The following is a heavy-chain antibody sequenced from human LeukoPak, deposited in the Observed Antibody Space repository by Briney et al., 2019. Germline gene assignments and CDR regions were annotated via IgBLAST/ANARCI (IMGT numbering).Heavy chain of an antibody. J-gene: IGHJ3*02. Sequence: KSSETLSLTCVVDGGFLSGYFWRWIRQVPGKGLEWIGEVNQSGRTNYNPSLKSRVTISVDTSKNQISLKLSFVTATDTAMYFCATGWFGCWYHDYGADNAFDIWGHGTMVTVSS. CDR2: VNQSGRT. CDR3: ATGWFGCWYHDYGADNAFDI. V-gene: IGHV4-34*01. CDR1: GGFLSGYF. D-gene: IGHD4/OR15-4a*01.